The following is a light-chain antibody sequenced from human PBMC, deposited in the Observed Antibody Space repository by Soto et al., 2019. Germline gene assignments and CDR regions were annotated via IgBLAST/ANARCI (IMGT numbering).Light chain of an antibody. V-gene: IGKV1-5*01. CDR2: DAS. J-gene: IGKJ1*01. CDR1: QSISSW. CDR3: QQDSTWPWT. Sequence: ASQSISSWLAWYQQKPGKAPKLLIYDASSLESGVPSRFSGSGSGTDFTLIISSLEREDFAVYYCQQDSTWPWTFGQGTKVDIK.